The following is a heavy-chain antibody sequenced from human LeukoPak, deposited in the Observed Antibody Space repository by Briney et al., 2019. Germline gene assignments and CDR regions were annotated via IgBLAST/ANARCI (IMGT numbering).Heavy chain of an antibody. V-gene: IGHV3-73*01. D-gene: IGHD5-18*01. J-gene: IGHJ2*01. Sequence: GGSLRLSCAASGIVFSGSAMHWVRQASGKGLEWVGRIRNKANIYATAYSASVEGRFTISRDDSKNTAYLQMNSLKTEDTAMYYCASHVDTPMVKYWYSDLWGRGTLVTVSS. CDR1: GIVFSGSA. CDR2: IRNKANIYAT. CDR3: ASHVDTPMVKYWYSDL.